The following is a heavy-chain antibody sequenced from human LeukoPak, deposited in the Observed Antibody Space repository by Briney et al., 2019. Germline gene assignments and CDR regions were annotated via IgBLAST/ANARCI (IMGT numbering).Heavy chain of an antibody. V-gene: IGHV3-30*04. CDR3: ARPLITPSGGRADDY. D-gene: IGHD2-15*01. CDR1: GFTFSSYA. CDR2: ISYDGSNK. Sequence: PGRSLRLSCAASGFTFSSYAMHWVRQAPGKGLEWVAVISYDGSNKYYADSVKGRFTISRDKSKNTLYLQMNSLRAEDTAVYYCARPLITPSGGRADDYWGQGTLVTVSS. J-gene: IGHJ4*02.